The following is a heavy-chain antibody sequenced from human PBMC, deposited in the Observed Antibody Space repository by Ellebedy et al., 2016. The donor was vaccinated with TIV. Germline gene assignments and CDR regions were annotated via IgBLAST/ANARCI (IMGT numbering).Heavy chain of an antibody. D-gene: IGHD5-12*01. CDR2: VIPNLART. CDR3: ARAFSGYDRWVEAHFDS. Sequence: AASVKVSCKASGGTFNSNAISWVRQAPGQGLEWMGGVIPNLARTNYAQKFQGRVTVTADESTKIVFMELINLRSDDTAVYYCARAFSGYDRWVEAHFDSWGPGTLVTVPS. J-gene: IGHJ4*02. CDR1: GGTFNSNA. V-gene: IGHV1-69*13.